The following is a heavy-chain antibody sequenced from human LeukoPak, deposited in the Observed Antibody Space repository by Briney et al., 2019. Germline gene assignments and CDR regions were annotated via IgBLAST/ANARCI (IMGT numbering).Heavy chain of an antibody. D-gene: IGHD1-26*01. CDR2: ISTNGGST. CDR3: VKAVGAKGDYYYYYGMDV. Sequence: SGGSLRLSCSASGFTFSSYAMHWVRQAPGKGLEYVSAISTNGGSTYYADSVEGRFTISRDNSKNTLYLQMSSLRAEDTAVYYCVKAVGAKGDYYYYYGMDVWGQGTTVTVSS. V-gene: IGHV3-64D*09. J-gene: IGHJ6*02. CDR1: GFTFSSYA.